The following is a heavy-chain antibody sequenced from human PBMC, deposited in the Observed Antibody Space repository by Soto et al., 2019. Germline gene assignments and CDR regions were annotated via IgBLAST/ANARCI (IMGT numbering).Heavy chain of an antibody. CDR1: GGTFSSYA. CDR3: ARDLKGRIAVAANWFDP. V-gene: IGHV1-18*01. Sequence: ASVKVSCKASGGTFSSYAFNWVRQAPGQGLEWMGAITANNGTTDYAQKFQGRVTMTADTSATTDYMELRSLRSDDTAVYYCARDLKGRIAVAANWFDPWGQGTLVTVSS. D-gene: IGHD6-19*01. CDR2: ITANNGTT. J-gene: IGHJ5*02.